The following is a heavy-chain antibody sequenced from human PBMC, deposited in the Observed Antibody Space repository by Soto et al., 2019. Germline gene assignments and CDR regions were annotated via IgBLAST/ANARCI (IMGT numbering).Heavy chain of an antibody. CDR2: IIPIFGTA. D-gene: IGHD6-19*01. Sequence: QVQLVQSGAEVKKHGSSVKVSCKASGGTFSSYAISWVRQAPGQGLEWMGGIIPIFGTANYAQKFQGRVTITADESTSTAYMELSSLRSEYTAVYYCASGDQWLVRGWFDPWGQGTLVTVSS. J-gene: IGHJ5*02. CDR1: GGTFSSYA. V-gene: IGHV1-69*12. CDR3: ASGDQWLVRGWFDP.